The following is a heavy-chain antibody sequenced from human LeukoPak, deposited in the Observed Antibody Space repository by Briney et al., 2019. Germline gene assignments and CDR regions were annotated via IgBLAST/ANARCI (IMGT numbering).Heavy chain of an antibody. CDR1: GDSISSHY. Sequence: PSETLSLTCTVSGDSISSHYWSWIRQPPGKGLEWIGCIYCSGSTNYNASLKSRITISVDTSNKQFSLRPSSVTAADTAVYYCARERPIAGSTVFDYWGQGTLVTVSS. CDR2: IYCSGST. CDR3: ARERPIAGSTVFDY. J-gene: IGHJ4*02. V-gene: IGHV4-59*11. D-gene: IGHD2/OR15-2a*01.